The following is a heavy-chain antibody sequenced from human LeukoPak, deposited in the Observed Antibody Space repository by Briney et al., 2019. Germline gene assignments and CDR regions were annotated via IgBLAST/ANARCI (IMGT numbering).Heavy chain of an antibody. CDR1: GFTFSSYA. Sequence: PGRSLRLSCAASGFTFSSYAMHWVRQAPGKGLEWVAVISYDGSNKYYADSVKGRFTISRDNSKNTLYLQMNSLRAEDTAVYYCAREPDSSNWYFDLWGRGTLVTVSS. V-gene: IGHV3-30*01. CDR3: AREPDSSNWYFDL. D-gene: IGHD3-22*01. CDR2: ISYDGSNK. J-gene: IGHJ2*01.